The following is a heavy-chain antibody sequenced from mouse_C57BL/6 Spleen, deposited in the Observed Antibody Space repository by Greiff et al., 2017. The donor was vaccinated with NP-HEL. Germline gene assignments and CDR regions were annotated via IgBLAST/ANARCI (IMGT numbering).Heavy chain of an antibody. J-gene: IGHJ4*01. CDR1: GFTFTDYY. D-gene: IGHD2-3*01. V-gene: IGHV7-3*01. CDR2: IRNKANGYTT. Sequence: EVKLMESGGGLVQPGGSLSLSCAASGFTFTDYYMSWVRQPPGKALEWLGFIRNKANGYTTEYSASVKGRFTISRDNSQSILYLQMNALRAEDSATYYCARSPLIYDGYYERAMDYWGQGTSVTVSS. CDR3: ARSPLIYDGYYERAMDY.